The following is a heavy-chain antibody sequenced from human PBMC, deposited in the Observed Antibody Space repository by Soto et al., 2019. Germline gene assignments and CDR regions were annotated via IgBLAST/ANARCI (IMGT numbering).Heavy chain of an antibody. CDR1: GFAFSTYA. Sequence: LRLSCAASGFAFSTYAMSWVRQAPGKGLECISLISGTGVPTLYAESVKGRFSVSRDNSKDTLFLEMNNLRVDDTAIYYCAKSFCSSSSCFFLWVDPWGPGTLGTVSS. V-gene: IGHV3-23*01. D-gene: IGHD2-2*01. J-gene: IGHJ5*02. CDR2: ISGTGVPT. CDR3: AKSFCSSSSCFFLWVDP.